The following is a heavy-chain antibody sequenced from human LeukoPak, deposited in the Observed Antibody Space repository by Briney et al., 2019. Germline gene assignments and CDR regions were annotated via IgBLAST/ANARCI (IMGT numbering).Heavy chain of an antibody. CDR1: GFTFSDYY. CDR2: ITSRGTFI. Sequence: GGSLRLSCAASGFTFSDYYMTWIRQTPGKGLEWISYITSRGTFIYYADSVRGRFTISRDDSKKLLYLQMKNLGADDTAVYYCARDSEYFIDISGPKLGRWYFDLWGRGTLVTVSS. CDR3: ARDSEYFIDISGPKLGRWYFDL. V-gene: IGHV3-11*01. D-gene: IGHD3-22*01. J-gene: IGHJ2*01.